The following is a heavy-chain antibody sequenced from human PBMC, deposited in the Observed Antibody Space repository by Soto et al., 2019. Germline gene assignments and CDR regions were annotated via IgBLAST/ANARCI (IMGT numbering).Heavy chain of an antibody. V-gene: IGHV1-3*01. CDR1: GYTFTSYA. Sequence: ASVKVSCKASGYTFTSYAMHWVHQAPGQRLEWMGWINAGNGNTKYSQKFQGRVTITRDTSASTAYMELSSLRSEDTAVYYCASANIVVVVADDAFDIWGQGTMVTVS. CDR3: ASANIVVVVADDAFDI. J-gene: IGHJ3*02. D-gene: IGHD2-15*01. CDR2: INAGNGNT.